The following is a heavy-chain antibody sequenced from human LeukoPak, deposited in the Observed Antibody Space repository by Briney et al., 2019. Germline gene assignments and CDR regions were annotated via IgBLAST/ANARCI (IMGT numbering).Heavy chain of an antibody. J-gene: IGHJ4*02. CDR1: GYTFTGSY. Sequence: ASVKLSCKTSGYTFTGSYIHWVRQAPGQGLEWMGWINPNSGDTNYAQKFQARVTMTTLTSISTAYMELTSLSSDDTAIYYCAQVPYSTSFDYWGLGTLVTVSS. CDR3: AQVPYSTSFDY. D-gene: IGHD2/OR15-2a*01. CDR2: INPNSGDT. V-gene: IGHV1-2*02.